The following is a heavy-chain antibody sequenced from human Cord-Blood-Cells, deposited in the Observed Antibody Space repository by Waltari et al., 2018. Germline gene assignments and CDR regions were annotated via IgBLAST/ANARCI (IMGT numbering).Heavy chain of an antibody. Sequence: QVQLVESGGGVVQPGGSLRLSCAASGFTFSSYGMHWVRQAPGKGLEWVVFRRYDGSNKYYADSVKGRFTISRDNSKNTLYLQMNSLRAEDTAVYYCAKDSGQQLDYWGQGTLVTVSS. CDR3: AKDSGQQLDY. V-gene: IGHV3-30*02. D-gene: IGHD6-13*01. CDR1: GFTFSSYG. CDR2: RRYDGSNK. J-gene: IGHJ4*02.